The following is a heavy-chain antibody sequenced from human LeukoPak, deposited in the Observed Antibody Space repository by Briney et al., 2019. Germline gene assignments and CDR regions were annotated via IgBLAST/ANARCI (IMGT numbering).Heavy chain of an antibody. V-gene: IGHV1-8*01. J-gene: IGHJ4*02. CDR1: GYTFTSYD. Sequence: ASVKVSCKASGYTFTSYDINWVRQATGQGREWMGWMNPNSGNRGYAQKFQGRVTITRNTSISSAYIELSNLRSEDTAVYYCARGLKGLDYWGQGTLVTVSS. CDR3: ARGLKGLDY. CDR2: MNPNSGNR.